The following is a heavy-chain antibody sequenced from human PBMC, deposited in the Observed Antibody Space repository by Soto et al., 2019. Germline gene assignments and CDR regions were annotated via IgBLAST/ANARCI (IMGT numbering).Heavy chain of an antibody. CDR2: ISGSGGST. J-gene: IGHJ5*02. D-gene: IGHD3-16*01. CDR1: GFTFSSYA. V-gene: IGHV3-23*01. CDR3: AKHREYDYILDWFDP. Sequence: PGGSLRLSCAASGFTFSSYAMSWVRQAPGKGLEWVSAISGSGGSTYYADSVKGRFTISRDNSKNTLYLQMNSLRAEDTAVYYCAKHREYDYILDWFDPWGQGTLVTVSS.